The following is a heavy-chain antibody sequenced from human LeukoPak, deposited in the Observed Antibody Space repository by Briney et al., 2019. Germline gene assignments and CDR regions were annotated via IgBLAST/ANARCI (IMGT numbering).Heavy chain of an antibody. CDR1: GGGFTFTSHA. V-gene: IGHV1-69*01. CDR2: FIPIYGSP. CDR3: ATVATMVRGVIITNWFDP. D-gene: IGHD3-10*01. Sequence: ASVKVSCKASGGGFTFTSHAITWVRQAPGQGLEWMAGFIPIYGSPSYAQKFQGRVTMTSDESTRTVYMELSSLRSEDTAVYYCATVATMVRGVIITNWFDPWGQGTLVTVSS. J-gene: IGHJ5*02.